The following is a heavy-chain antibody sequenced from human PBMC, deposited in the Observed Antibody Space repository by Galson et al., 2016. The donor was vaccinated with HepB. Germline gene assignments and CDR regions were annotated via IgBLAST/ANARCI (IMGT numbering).Heavy chain of an antibody. CDR2: ISYSSSCM. J-gene: IGHJ4*02. CDR1: GFTFSSYS. Sequence: SLRLSCAASGFTFSSYSMHWVRQAPGKGLEWVSSISYSSSCMPYADAVKGRFTISRDNAKNSLYLQMNSLGAEDTAVYFCARDRGGGAPKLVIFDYWGQGTLVTVSS. D-gene: IGHD3-16*01. V-gene: IGHV3-21*01. CDR3: ARDRGGGAPKLVIFDY.